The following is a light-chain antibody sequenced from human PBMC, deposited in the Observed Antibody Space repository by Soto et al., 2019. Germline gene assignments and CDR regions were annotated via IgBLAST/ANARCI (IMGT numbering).Light chain of an antibody. Sequence: DIQMTQSPSSLSASVGDRVSIACRPSQSIGTFLHWYQQKPGKAPKLLVYAASNLQNGVPSRFSGRGSGTDFTLTISCLQSEDFATYYCQQYYSYPQTFGQGTKVDIK. CDR1: QSIGTF. J-gene: IGKJ1*01. CDR3: QQYYSYPQT. CDR2: AAS. V-gene: IGKV1-39*01.